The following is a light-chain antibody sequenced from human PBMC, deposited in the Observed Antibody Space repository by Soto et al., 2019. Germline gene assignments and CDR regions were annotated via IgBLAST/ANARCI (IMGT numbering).Light chain of an antibody. CDR3: CSYTSSSTYV. CDR1: SSDVGAYNY. Sequence: QSALTKPASVSGSPGQSITISCTGTSSDVGAYNYVSWYQQHPGKAPKLMIYDVSNRPSGVSNRFSGSKSGNTASLSISGLQAEDEAEYYCCSYTSSSTYVFGTGTKVTVL. V-gene: IGLV2-14*03. CDR2: DVS. J-gene: IGLJ1*01.